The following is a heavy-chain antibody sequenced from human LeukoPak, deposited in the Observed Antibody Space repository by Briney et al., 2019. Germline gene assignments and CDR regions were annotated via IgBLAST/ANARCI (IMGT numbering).Heavy chain of an antibody. CDR2: VCHTGNT. V-gene: IGHV4-38-2*02. D-gene: IGHD3-22*01. CDR3: ARDPYDTTGNDF. Sequence: SETLSLTCVVSGYSISSGYCWAWIRQPPGRGLEWIGTVCHTGNTYYIPSLRSRLTISMDRPNNQFFLDLRSVTAEDTAVYYCARDPYDTTGNDFWGRGPLVTVS. CDR1: GYSISSGYC. J-gene: IGHJ4*02.